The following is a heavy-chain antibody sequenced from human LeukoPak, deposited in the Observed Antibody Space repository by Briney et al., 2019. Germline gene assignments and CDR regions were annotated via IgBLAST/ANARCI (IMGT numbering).Heavy chain of an antibody. Sequence: SETLSLTCAVYGGSFSGYYWSWIRQPPGQGVEWMGEINHSGSTNYNPSLKSRVTISVDTSKNQFSLKLSSVTAADTAVYYCARGGGDCSSTSCYAFDIWGQGTMVTVSS. J-gene: IGHJ3*02. CDR2: INHSGST. CDR1: GGSFSGYY. D-gene: IGHD2-2*01. V-gene: IGHV4-34*01. CDR3: ARGGGDCSSTSCYAFDI.